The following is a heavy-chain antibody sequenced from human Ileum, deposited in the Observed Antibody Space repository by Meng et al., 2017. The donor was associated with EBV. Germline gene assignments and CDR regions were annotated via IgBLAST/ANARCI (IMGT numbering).Heavy chain of an antibody. Sequence: QVQLHESGHGLVKPSWTLSLTCAVSGASISSNNWWSWVRQPPGKGLEWIGEIYHSGSTNYNPSFKSRVTMSVDKSKNQISLNLSSVAAADTAAYYCASGRDYAWHSWGRGTLVTVSS. CDR3: ASGRDYAWHS. D-gene: IGHD4-17*01. CDR1: GASISSNNW. CDR2: IYHSGST. V-gene: IGHV4-4*02. J-gene: IGHJ4*02.